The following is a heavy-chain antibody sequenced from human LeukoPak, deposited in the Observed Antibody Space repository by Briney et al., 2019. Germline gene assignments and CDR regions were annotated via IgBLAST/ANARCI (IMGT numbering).Heavy chain of an antibody. Sequence: TGGSLRLSCAASGFTVSSNYMSWVRQAPGKGLEWVSVIYSGENPYYADSVKGRFTISRDNSKNAVYLQMNSLRAEDTAVYYCARTTPGPDIVVVPAAIVHYYYYMDVWGKGTTVTVSS. V-gene: IGHV3-53*01. CDR2: IYSGENP. J-gene: IGHJ6*03. D-gene: IGHD2-2*01. CDR3: ARTTPGPDIVVVPAAIVHYYYYMDV. CDR1: GFTVSSNY.